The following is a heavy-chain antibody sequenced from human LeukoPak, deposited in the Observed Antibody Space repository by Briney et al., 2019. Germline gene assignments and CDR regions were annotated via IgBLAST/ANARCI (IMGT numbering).Heavy chain of an antibody. CDR2: ISSSSSYI. CDR1: GFTFSSYS. Sequence: GGSLRHSCAASGFTFSSYSMNWVRQAPGKGLEWVSSISSSSSYIYYADSVKGRFTISRDNAKNSLYLQMNSLRAEDTAVYYCARAGSSSGPYYFDYWGQGALVTVSS. D-gene: IGHD6-19*01. J-gene: IGHJ4*02. CDR3: ARAGSSSGPYYFDY. V-gene: IGHV3-21*01.